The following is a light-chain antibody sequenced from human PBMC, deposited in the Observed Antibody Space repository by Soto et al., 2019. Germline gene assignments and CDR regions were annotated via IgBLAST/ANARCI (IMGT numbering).Light chain of an antibody. CDR2: DAS. CDR3: QQYNNWRT. V-gene: IGKV3-15*01. Sequence: EIVITQSPATLSVSPGERATLSCRASQSVSSNLAWYQQKPGQAPRLLIYDASTRATGIPARFSGSGSGTEFTLTISSLQSEDFAVYYCQQYNNWRTFGQGTKVAIK. J-gene: IGKJ1*01. CDR1: QSVSSN.